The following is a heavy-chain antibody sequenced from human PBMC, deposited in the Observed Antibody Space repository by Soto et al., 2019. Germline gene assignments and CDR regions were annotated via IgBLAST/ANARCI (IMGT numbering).Heavy chain of an antibody. CDR2: IYYSGIT. V-gene: IGHV4-59*01. Sequence: SETLSLTCTVSDGSITTYYWSWIRQPPGKGLEWIGYIYYSGITTYNPSLKSRVTISVDTSKNQFSLKLSSVTAADTAVYYCARVPYGSGENWFDSWGQGTLVTVSS. CDR1: DGSITTYY. CDR3: ARVPYGSGENWFDS. D-gene: IGHD3-10*01. J-gene: IGHJ5*01.